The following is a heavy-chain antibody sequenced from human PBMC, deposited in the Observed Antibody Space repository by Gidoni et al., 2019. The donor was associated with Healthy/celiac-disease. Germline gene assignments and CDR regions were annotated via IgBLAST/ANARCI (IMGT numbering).Heavy chain of an antibody. V-gene: IGHV3-23*01. CDR3: AKVSLLRGSYYFDY. CDR1: GLTFRSYA. D-gene: IGHD1-26*01. J-gene: IGHJ4*02. CDR2: ISGSGGST. Sequence: EVQLLESGGGLVQPGGSLRLSCAASGLTFRSYAMSWVRQAPGKGLEWVSAISGSGGSTYYADSVKGRFTISRDNSKNTLYLQMNSLRAEDTAVYYCAKVSLLRGSYYFDYWGQGTLVTVSS.